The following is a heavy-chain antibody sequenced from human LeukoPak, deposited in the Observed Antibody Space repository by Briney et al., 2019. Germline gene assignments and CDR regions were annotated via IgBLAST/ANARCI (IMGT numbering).Heavy chain of an antibody. CDR3: ARDPTWGAAAPYRWFDP. J-gene: IGHJ5*02. V-gene: IGHV3-21*01. D-gene: IGHD6-13*01. CDR2: ISSSSSYI. Sequence: PGGSLRLSCAASGFTFSNYAMNWVRQAPGKGLEWVSSISSSSSYIYYADSVKGRFTISRDNAKNSLYLQMNSLRAEDTAVYYCARDPTWGAAAPYRWFDPWGQGTLVTVSS. CDR1: GFTFSNYA.